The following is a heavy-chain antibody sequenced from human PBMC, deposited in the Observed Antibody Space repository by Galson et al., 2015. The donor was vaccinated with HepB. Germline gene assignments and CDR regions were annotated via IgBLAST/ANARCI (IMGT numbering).Heavy chain of an antibody. V-gene: IGHV3-53*01. CDR3: ARDGMGARGWFVP. CDR2: IYAGGST. Sequence: SLRLSCAASGLSVSNNYMARVRQAPGKGLEWVSVIYAGGSTYYADSVKGRFSISRDNSKNTLYLQMNSLRAEDTAVYYCARDGMGARGWFVPWGQGTLVTVS. CDR1: GLSVSNNY. D-gene: IGHD1-26*01. J-gene: IGHJ5*02.